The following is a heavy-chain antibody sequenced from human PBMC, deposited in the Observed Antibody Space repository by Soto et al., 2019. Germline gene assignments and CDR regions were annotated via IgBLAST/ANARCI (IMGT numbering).Heavy chain of an antibody. CDR3: ASTPSIAAAGINWFDS. Sequence: QVQLQQWGAGLLKPSETLSLTCAVYGGSFSGYYWSWIRQPPGKGLEWIGEINHSGSTNYNPSLKSRVTISVNSSKNQFSLKLSSVTAADTAVYYCASTPSIAAAGINWFDSWGQGTLVTVSS. CDR1: GGSFSGYY. CDR2: INHSGST. V-gene: IGHV4-34*01. D-gene: IGHD6-13*01. J-gene: IGHJ5*01.